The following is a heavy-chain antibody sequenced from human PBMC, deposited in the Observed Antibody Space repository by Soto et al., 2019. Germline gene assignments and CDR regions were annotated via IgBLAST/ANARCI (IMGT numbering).Heavy chain of an antibody. Sequence: SVKVSCKASGFTFTSSAVQWVRQARGQRLEWIGWIVVGSGNTNYAQKFQERVTITRDMSTSTAYMELSSLRSEDTAVYYCAADLPPTMVRGKYHYYYYGMDVWGQ. J-gene: IGHJ6*02. V-gene: IGHV1-58*01. CDR1: GFTFTSSA. CDR3: AADLPPTMVRGKYHYYYYGMDV. D-gene: IGHD3-10*01. CDR2: IVVGSGNT.